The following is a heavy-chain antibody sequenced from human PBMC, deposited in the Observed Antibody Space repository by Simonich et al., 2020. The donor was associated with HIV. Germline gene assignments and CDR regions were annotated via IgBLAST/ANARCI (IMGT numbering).Heavy chain of an antibody. CDR2: ITPIFGTA. Sequence: QVQLVQSGAEVKKPGSSVKVSCKASGGTFSSYAISWVRQAPGQGLEWLGRITPIFGTANYAQRFQGRVTITADESTSTAYMELSSLRSEDTAVYSCAAEGSEVADNWFDPSGQGTLGTVSS. CDR3: AAEGSEVADNWFDP. CDR1: GGTFSSYA. V-gene: IGHV1-69*15. J-gene: IGHJ5*02. D-gene: IGHD2-15*01.